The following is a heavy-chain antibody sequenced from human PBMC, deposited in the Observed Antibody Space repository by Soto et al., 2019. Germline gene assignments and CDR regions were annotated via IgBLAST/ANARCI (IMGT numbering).Heavy chain of an antibody. CDR3: ARTPDTEKTFWSGYSLGWFDP. D-gene: IGHD3-3*01. CDR2: IYPGDSDT. J-gene: IGHJ5*02. V-gene: IGHV5-51*01. CDR1: GYSFTSYW. Sequence: GESLKISCKGSGYSFTSYWIGWVRQMPGKGLEWMGTIYPGDSDTRYSPSFQGQVTISADKSISTAYLQWSSLKASDTAMYYCARTPDTEKTFWSGYSLGWFDPWGQGTLVTVSS.